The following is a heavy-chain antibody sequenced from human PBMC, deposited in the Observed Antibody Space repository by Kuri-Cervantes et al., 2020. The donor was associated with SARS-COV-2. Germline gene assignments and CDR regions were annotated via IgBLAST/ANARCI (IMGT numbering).Heavy chain of an antibody. J-gene: IGHJ1*01. Sequence: GGSLRLSCAASGFTFSSYGMHWVRQAPGKGLEWVAVISYDGSNKYYADSVKGRFTISKDKLSDTLSLQMNSLRVEDTATYFCAKFAERQLIYFQHWGQGTVVTVSS. CDR1: GFTFSSYG. CDR3: AKFAERQLIYFQH. V-gene: IGHV3-30*18. D-gene: IGHD3/OR15-3a*01. CDR2: ISYDGSNK.